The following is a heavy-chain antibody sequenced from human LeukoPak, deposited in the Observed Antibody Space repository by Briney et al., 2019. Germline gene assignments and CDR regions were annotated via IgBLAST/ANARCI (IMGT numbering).Heavy chain of an antibody. CDR3: ARQNGAGWFIDH. CDR2: IYYSGST. D-gene: IGHD4/OR15-4a*01. J-gene: IGHJ4*02. CDR1: GGSLSTTNYY. V-gene: IGHV4-39*01. Sequence: PSETLSLTCAVSGGSLSTTNYYGGWIRQPPGKGLEWIGSIYYSGSTYYNPSLESRATMSVDTSKDQFSLKMTSVTAADTAVYYCARQNGAGWFIDHWGQGTLVTVSS.